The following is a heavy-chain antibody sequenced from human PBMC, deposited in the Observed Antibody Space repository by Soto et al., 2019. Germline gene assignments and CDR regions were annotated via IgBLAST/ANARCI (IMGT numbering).Heavy chain of an antibody. J-gene: IGHJ6*02. V-gene: IGHV3-30*18. CDR3: AKDDQDLYSSSWYPPWYYYYGMDV. D-gene: IGHD6-13*01. Sequence: QVQLVESGGGVVQPGRSLRLSCAASGFTFSSYGMHWVRQAPGKGLEWVAVISYDGSNKYYADSVKGRFTISRDNSKNTLYLQMNSLRAEDTAVYYCAKDDQDLYSSSWYPPWYYYYGMDVWGQGTTVTVSS. CDR2: ISYDGSNK. CDR1: GFTFSSYG.